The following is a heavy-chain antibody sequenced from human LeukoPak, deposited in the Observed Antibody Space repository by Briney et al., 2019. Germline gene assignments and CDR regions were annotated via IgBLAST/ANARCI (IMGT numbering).Heavy chain of an antibody. V-gene: IGHV4-38-2*02. J-gene: IGHJ4*02. Sequence: SETLSLTCTVSGYSITSGYYWGWIRQPPGKGLEWIGEINHSGSTNYNPSLKSRVTISVDTSKNQFSLKLSSVTAADTAVYYCARRARWEPFDYWGQGTLVTVSS. CDR3: ARRARWEPFDY. CDR1: GYSITSGYY. CDR2: INHSGST. D-gene: IGHD1-26*01.